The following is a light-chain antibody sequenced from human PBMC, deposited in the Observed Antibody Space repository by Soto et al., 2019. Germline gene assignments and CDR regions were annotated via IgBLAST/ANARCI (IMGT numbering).Light chain of an antibody. CDR3: CSYAGSGTDNYV. V-gene: IGLV2-23*01. Sequence: QSALTQPASVSGSPGQSITISCTGSSSDVGGYNYVSWYQHHPGKAPKLLIYEGIKRPSGVSNRFSGSKSGNTAFLTISGLQAEDEADYYCCSYAGSGTDNYVFGSGTKLTVL. J-gene: IGLJ1*01. CDR2: EGI. CDR1: SSDVGGYNY.